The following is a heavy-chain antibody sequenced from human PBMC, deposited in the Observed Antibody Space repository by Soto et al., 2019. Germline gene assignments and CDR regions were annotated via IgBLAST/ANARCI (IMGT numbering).Heavy chain of an antibody. CDR2: INHSGST. V-gene: IGHV4-34*01. CDR3: ARGGRAYGSGSYFWSFDY. Sequence: QVQLQQWGAGLLKPSETLSLTCAVYGGSFSGYYWSWIRQPPGKGLEWIGEINHSGSTHYNPTLNRLVTISVNTSKNQFSPKLSYVTAANTAVYYCARGGRAYGSGSYFWSFDYWGQGTLVTVSS. J-gene: IGHJ4*02. D-gene: IGHD3-10*01. CDR1: GGSFSGYY.